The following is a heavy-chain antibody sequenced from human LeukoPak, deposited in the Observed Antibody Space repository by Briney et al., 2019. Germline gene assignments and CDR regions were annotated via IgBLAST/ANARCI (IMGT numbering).Heavy chain of an antibody. CDR3: ARLLSIVVADESTDY. J-gene: IGHJ4*02. V-gene: IGHV4-4*02. CDR2: IYHSGST. Sequence: KTSETLSLNCAVSGGSISSSNWWSWVRQPPGKGLEWIGEIYHSGSTNYNPSLKSRVTISVDKSKNQFSLKLSSVTAADTAVYYCARLLSIVVADESTDYWGQGTLVTVSS. D-gene: IGHD6-19*01. CDR1: GGSISSSNW.